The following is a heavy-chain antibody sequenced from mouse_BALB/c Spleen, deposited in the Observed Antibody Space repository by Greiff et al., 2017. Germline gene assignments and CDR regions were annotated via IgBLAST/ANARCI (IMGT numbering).Heavy chain of an antibody. V-gene: IGHV5-9*03. CDR2: ISSVGGNT. CDR1: GFTFSSYT. Sequence: DVKLVESGGGLVKPGGSLKLSCAASGFTFSSYTMSWVRQTPEKRLEWVATISSVGGNTYYPDSVKGRFTISRDNAKNNLYLQMSSLRSEDTALYYCARGRATWFAYWGQGTMVTVSA. D-gene: IGHD3-3*01. J-gene: IGHJ3*01. CDR3: ARGRATWFAY.